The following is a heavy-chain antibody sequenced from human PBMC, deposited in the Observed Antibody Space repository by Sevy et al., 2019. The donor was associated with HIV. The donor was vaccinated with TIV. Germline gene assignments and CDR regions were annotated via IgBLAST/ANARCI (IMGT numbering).Heavy chain of an antibody. Sequence: GGSLRLSCKPSGFTFTSYAMNWVRQAPGKGLEWISTIYGSGGVTYYADSVKGRFTISRDKAKNTLYLQMNSMRPEDTALYYCAGGRYDSSGSFDALDIWAQGTMVTVSS. CDR1: GFTFTSYA. V-gene: IGHV3-23*01. CDR3: AGGRYDSSGSFDALDI. D-gene: IGHD3-22*01. J-gene: IGHJ3*02. CDR2: IYGSGGVT.